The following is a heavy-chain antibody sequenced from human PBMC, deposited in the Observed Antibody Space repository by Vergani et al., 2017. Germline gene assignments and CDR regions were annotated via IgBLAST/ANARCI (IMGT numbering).Heavy chain of an antibody. CDR1: GFTFSSYS. J-gene: IGHJ6*02. CDR3: AIAWSGIPRNYYGMDV. V-gene: IGHV3-48*02. CDR2: ISSSSSTI. Sequence: EVQLVESGGGLVQPGGSLRLSCAASGFTFSSYSMNWVRQAPGKGLEWVSYISSSSSTIYYADSVKGRFTISRDNAKNSLYLQMNSLRDEDTAVYYCAIAWSGIPRNYYGMDVWGQGTTVTVSS. D-gene: IGHD3-3*01.